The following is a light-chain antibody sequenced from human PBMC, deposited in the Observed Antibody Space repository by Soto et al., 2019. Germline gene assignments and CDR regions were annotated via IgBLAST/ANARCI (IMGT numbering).Light chain of an antibody. V-gene: IGKV1-5*01. Sequence: DVQVTQSPATLSASVGDRVTITCRASQSLYNWMAWYQQKPGKAPKLLMHDASTLESGVPSRFSGTGYGTEFTLTISSLQPDDFATYYCQQSRFSPYTFGQGTKLEV. CDR1: QSLYNW. CDR3: QQSRFSPYT. J-gene: IGKJ2*01. CDR2: DAS.